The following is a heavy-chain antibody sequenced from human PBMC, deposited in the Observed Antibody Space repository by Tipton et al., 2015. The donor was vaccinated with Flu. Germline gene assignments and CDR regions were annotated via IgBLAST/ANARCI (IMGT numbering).Heavy chain of an antibody. D-gene: IGHD4-17*01. CDR1: GFTFSSYA. V-gene: IGHV3-30*04. CDR3: AREVDYGDPHAFDI. Sequence: RSLRLSCAASGFTFSSYAMHWVRQAPGKGLEWVAVISYDGSNKYYADSVKGRFTISRDNSKNTLYLQMNSLRAEDTAVHYCAREVDYGDPHAFDIWGQGTMVTVSS. CDR2: ISYDGSNK. J-gene: IGHJ3*02.